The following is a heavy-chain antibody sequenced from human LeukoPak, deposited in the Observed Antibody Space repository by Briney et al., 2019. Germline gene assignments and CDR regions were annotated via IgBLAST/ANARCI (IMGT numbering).Heavy chain of an antibody. Sequence: PGRSLRLSCAASGFTFDDYAMHWVRQAPGKGLEWVSGISWNSGSIGHADSVKGRFTISRDNAKNSLYLQMNSLRAEDTALYYCAKDLYYYDSSGYYRWGQGTLVTVSS. CDR3: AKDLYYYDSSGYYR. J-gene: IGHJ5*02. CDR1: GFTFDDYA. CDR2: ISWNSGSI. V-gene: IGHV3-9*01. D-gene: IGHD3-22*01.